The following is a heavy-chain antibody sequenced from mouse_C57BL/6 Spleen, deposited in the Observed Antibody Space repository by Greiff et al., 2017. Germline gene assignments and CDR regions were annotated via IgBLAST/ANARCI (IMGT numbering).Heavy chain of an antibody. V-gene: IGHV1-26*01. D-gene: IGHD2-3*01. CDR3: ARREGWLPFAY. CDR2: INPNNGGT. CDR1: GYTFTDYY. J-gene: IGHJ3*01. Sequence: VQLQQSGPELVKPGASVKISCKASGYTFTDYYMNWVKQSHGKSLEWIGDINPNNGGTSYNQKFKGKATLTVDKSSSTAYMELRSLTSEDSAVYYCARREGWLPFAYWGQGTLVTVSA.